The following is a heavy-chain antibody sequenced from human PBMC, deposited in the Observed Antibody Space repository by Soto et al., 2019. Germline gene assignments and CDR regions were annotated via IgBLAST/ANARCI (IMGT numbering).Heavy chain of an antibody. D-gene: IGHD5-12*01. CDR2: FDPEDGET. J-gene: IGHJ5*02. Sequence: ASVKVSCKVSGYTLTELSMHWVRQAPGKGLEWMGGFDPEDGETIYAQKFQGRVTMTEETSTDTAYMELSSLRSEDTAVYYCATVFNSGYDSWGQGTLVTVSS. CDR1: GYTLTELS. CDR3: ATVFNSGYDS. V-gene: IGHV1-24*01.